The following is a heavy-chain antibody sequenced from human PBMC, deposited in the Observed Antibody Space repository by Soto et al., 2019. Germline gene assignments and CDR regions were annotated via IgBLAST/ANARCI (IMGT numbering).Heavy chain of an antibody. V-gene: IGHV1-8*01. CDR3: ASRRRTGGVRNYWRVNH. CDR1: GYTFTSYD. Sequence: QVQLVQSGAEVKKPGASVKVSCKASGYTFTSYDINWVRQATGQGLEWMGWMNPKSGNTGYAQKIQGRVTMTRNTYMSTAYTELSSRRSEDTAVYYWASRRRTGGVRNYWRVNHWSRGTLVTVAS. D-gene: IGHD2-8*02. J-gene: IGHJ2*01. CDR2: MNPKSGNT.